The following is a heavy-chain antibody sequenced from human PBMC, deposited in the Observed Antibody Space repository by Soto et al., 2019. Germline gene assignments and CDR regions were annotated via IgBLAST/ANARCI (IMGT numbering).Heavy chain of an antibody. CDR3: ANSRRYAFWSGYGDY. V-gene: IGHV4-31*03. CDR1: GGSISSGGYS. CDR2: IHYSRST. Sequence: QVQLQESGPGLVKPSQTLSLTCTVSGGSISSGGYSWSWIRQPPGKGTEWIGYIHYSRSTYYNPSLQSRVSISEHTSKIQVSLTLSTVTAADTAAYYCANSRRYAFWSGYGDYWGQGTLVTVAS. J-gene: IGHJ4*02. D-gene: IGHD3-3*01.